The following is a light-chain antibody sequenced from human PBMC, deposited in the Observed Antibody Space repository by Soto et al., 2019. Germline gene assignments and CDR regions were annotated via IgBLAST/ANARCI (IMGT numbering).Light chain of an antibody. CDR1: SSDIGGYNY. J-gene: IGLJ2*01. CDR3: ASYASSNTVL. Sequence: QSALTQPASVFGSPGQSITISCTGTSSDIGGYNYVSWYQQHPGKAPKLMIYDVSDRPSGVSNRFSGSKSGNTASLTISGLQAEDEADYYCASYASSNTVLFCGGTKVTVL. CDR2: DVS. V-gene: IGLV2-14*03.